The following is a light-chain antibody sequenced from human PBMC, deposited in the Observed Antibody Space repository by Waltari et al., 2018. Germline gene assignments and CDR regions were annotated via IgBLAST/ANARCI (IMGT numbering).Light chain of an antibody. CDR1: HSVSSN. CDR3: QQYNNWPPYT. Sequence: EMVMTQSPATLPVSPGERATLPCRASHSVSSNLAWYQQKPGQAPRLLIYGASTRATGIPARFSGSGSGTEFTLTISSLQSEDFAVYYCQQYNNWPPYTFGQGTKLEIK. V-gene: IGKV3-15*01. CDR2: GAS. J-gene: IGKJ2*01.